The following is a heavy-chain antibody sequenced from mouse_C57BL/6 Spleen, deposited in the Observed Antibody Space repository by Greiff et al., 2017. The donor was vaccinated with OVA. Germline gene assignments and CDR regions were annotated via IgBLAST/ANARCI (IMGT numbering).Heavy chain of an antibody. V-gene: IGHV5-17*01. CDR2: ISSGSSTI. CDR1: GFTFSDYG. Sequence: EVQRVESGGGLVKLGGSLKLSCAASGFTFSDYGMHWVRQAPEKGLEWVAYISSGSSTIYYADTVKGRFTISRDNAKNTLFLQMTSLRSEDTAMYYCARNLDDGYYVPWFAYWGQGTLVTVSA. CDR3: ARNLDDGYYVPWFAY. J-gene: IGHJ3*01. D-gene: IGHD2-3*01.